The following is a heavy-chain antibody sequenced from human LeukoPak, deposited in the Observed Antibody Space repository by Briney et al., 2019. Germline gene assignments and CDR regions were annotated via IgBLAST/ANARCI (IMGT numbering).Heavy chain of an antibody. CDR3: ARYSSSWYGNDY. J-gene: IGHJ4*02. Sequence: GASVKVSCKASGYTFTSYAMHWVRQAPGQRLEWMGWINAGNGNTKYSQKFQGRVTITRDTSASTVYMELSSLRSEDTAVYYCARYSSSWYGNDYWGQGTLVTVSS. CDR2: INAGNGNT. CDR1: GYTFTSYA. V-gene: IGHV1-3*01. D-gene: IGHD6-13*01.